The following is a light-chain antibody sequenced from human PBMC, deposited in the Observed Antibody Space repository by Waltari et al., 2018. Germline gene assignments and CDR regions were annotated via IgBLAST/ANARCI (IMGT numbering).Light chain of an antibody. Sequence: DVVMTQSPLSLPVTLGQPASISCRSSQSLVHSDGNTYLNWFQQRPGQSPRSLIYKVSNRDSGVPDRFSGSGSGTDFTLKISRVEAEDVGLYYCMQGAHWPFTFGPGTKVDI. CDR3: MQGAHWPFT. CDR2: KVS. J-gene: IGKJ3*01. CDR1: QSLVHSDGNTY. V-gene: IGKV2-30*02.